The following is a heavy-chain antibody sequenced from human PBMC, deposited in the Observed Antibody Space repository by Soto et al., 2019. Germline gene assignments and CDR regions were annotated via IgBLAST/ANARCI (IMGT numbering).Heavy chain of an antibody. CDR3: TRLERDYYYGMDV. V-gene: IGHV3-15*01. Sequence: SLRLSCAASGFTFINAWMSWVRQAPGKGLEWVGRIKSKTDGGTTDYAAPVKGRFTISRDDSKNTLYLQMNSLKTEDTAVYYCTRLERDYYYGMDVWGQGTTVTVSS. J-gene: IGHJ6*02. CDR1: GFTFINAW. CDR2: IKSKTDGGTT.